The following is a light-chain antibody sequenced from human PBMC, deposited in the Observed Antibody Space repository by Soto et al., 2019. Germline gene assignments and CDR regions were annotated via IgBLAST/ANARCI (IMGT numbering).Light chain of an antibody. J-gene: IGLJ2*01. Sequence: QSVLTQPPSASGTPGQRVTISCSGSSSNIGNNYVYWYRQLPGTAPTLLIYRNNQRPSGVPDRFAVSKSGTSASLAISGLRSEDEADYYCAAWDDSLSAHVVFGGGTKLTVL. CDR1: SSNIGNNY. V-gene: IGLV1-47*01. CDR2: RNN. CDR3: AAWDDSLSAHVV.